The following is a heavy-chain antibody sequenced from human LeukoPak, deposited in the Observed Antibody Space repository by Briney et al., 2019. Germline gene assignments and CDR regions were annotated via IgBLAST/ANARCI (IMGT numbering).Heavy chain of an antibody. V-gene: IGHV1-2*02. CDR2: IYPYIGVT. CDR1: GYTLTGHY. J-gene: IGHJ5*02. CDR3: ARDFGGNSFDP. Sequence: ASVKVSCKASGYTLTGHYIHWVRQAPGQGLEWMGWIYPYIGVTNYAQNFHCRVTMTRDTSLSTAYMELSSLTSDDTAVYYCARDFGGNSFDPWGQGTLVTVSS. D-gene: IGHD2-15*01.